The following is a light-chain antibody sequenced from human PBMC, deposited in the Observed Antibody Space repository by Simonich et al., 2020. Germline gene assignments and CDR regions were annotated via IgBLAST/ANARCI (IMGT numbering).Light chain of an antibody. V-gene: IGLV3-1*01. J-gene: IGLJ2*01. CDR3: QAWDSSTVV. CDR2: QDS. CDR1: KLGDKY. Sequence: SYELTQPPSVSVSPGQTASITCSGDKLGDKYACWYQQKPGQSPLLVIYQDSKRPSRIPERFSGSNSGNTATPTISGTQAMDEADYYCQAWDSSTVVFGGGTKLTVL.